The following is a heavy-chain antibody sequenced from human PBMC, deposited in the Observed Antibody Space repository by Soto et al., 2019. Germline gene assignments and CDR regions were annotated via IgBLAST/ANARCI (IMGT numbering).Heavy chain of an antibody. J-gene: IGHJ4*02. CDR3: ARDLAEGDY. D-gene: IGHD3-3*02. Sequence: QVQLVQSGAEVKKPGASVKLSCRTSGYTFTHYYIHWVRQAPGQGLEWLAIINPASGSTNYAQDFQGRVTLTMDTSTTTVYMELSGLRAEDTAIFCCARDLAEGDYWGQGTLVTVSS. CDR1: GYTFTHYY. V-gene: IGHV1-46*01. CDR2: INPASGST.